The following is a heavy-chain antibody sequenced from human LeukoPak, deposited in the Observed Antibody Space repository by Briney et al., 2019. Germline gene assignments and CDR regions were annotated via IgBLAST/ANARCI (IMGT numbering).Heavy chain of an antibody. CDR2: INPNSGGT. CDR1: GYTFTNSD. CDR3: ARGGGDLRRLHRDWFDP. Sequence: ASVKVSCKASGYTFTNSDINWVRQATGQGLEWMGWINPNSGGTNYAQKFQGRVTMTRDTSISTAYMELSRLRSDDTAVYYCARGGGDLRRLHRDWFDPWGQGTLVTVSS. J-gene: IGHJ5*02. V-gene: IGHV1-2*02. D-gene: IGHD3-16*01.